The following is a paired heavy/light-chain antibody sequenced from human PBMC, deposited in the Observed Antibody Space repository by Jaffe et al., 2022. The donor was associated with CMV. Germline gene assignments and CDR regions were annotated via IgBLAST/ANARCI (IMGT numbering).Light chain of an antibody. J-gene: IGKJ4*01. CDR2: WAS. CDR1: QSVLYSPNNKNS. Sequence: DFVLTQSPDSLTMSLGERATINCKSSQSVLYSPNNKNSLAWYQQKPGQPPKLLIYWASTRESGVPDRFSGSGSGTDFTLTISSLQAEDVAVYYCQQYYGEVTFGGGTKVQIK. CDR3: QQYYGEVT. V-gene: IGKV4-1*01.
Heavy chain of an antibody. V-gene: IGHV4-59*01. CDR3: VRGNGWDWRYDL. CDR2: VSYSGTT. Sequence: QMELQESGPGLVKPSETLSLTCTVSGDSISSDFWIWIRQPPGKGLEWVGYVSYSGTTKYNPSLRSRVTISLDSSRNHFYLKVTSVTAADTAVYFCVRGNGWDWRYDLWGRGTLVTVSS. D-gene: IGHD6-19*01. J-gene: IGHJ2*01. CDR1: GDSISSDF.